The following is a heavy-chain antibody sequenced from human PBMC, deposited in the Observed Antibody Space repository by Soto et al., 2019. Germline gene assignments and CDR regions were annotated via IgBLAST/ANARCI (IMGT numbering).Heavy chain of an antibody. Sequence: ASVKVSCKASGYTFTGYYMHWVRQAPGQGLEWMGWINPNSGGTNYAQNFQGWVTMTRDTSISTAYMELSRLRSYDTAVYYCARSGSSSSWYEFGYWGQGTLVTVSS. CDR2: INPNSGGT. D-gene: IGHD6-13*01. V-gene: IGHV1-2*04. J-gene: IGHJ4*02. CDR3: ARSGSSSSWYEFGY. CDR1: GYTFTGYY.